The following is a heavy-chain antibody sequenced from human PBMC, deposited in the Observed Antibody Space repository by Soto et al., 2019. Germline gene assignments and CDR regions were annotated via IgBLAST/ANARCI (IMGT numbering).Heavy chain of an antibody. CDR1: GGSVSSGSYH. V-gene: IGHV4-61*01. D-gene: IGHD5-12*01. CDR3: ARGGWVSGYARRRFDY. Sequence: PSETLSLTCTVSGGSVSSGSYHWSWIRQPPGKGLEWIGYIYYSGSTNYNPSLKRRVTISVDSCKNQFSLKQSSVTAADTAVYYCARGGWVSGYARRRFDYWGQGTLVTVSS. J-gene: IGHJ4*02. CDR2: IYYSGST.